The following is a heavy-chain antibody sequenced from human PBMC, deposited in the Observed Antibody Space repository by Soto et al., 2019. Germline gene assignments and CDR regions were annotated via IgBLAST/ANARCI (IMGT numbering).Heavy chain of an antibody. CDR1: GFTFSGYG. J-gene: IGHJ4*02. CDR3: ATLYGDANDY. D-gene: IGHD4-17*01. CDR2: ISYDATYK. V-gene: IGHV3-30*03. Sequence: QVQLVESGGGVVQPGRSLRLSCAASGFTFSGYGMHWVRQAPGKGLEWVAVISYDATYKRYADSVKGRFTISRDNSKNTLYLQMNSLRAEGTALYYCATLYGDANDYWGQGTLVTVSS.